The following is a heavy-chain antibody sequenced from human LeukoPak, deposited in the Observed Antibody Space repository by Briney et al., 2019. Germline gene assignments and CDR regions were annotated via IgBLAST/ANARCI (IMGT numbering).Heavy chain of an antibody. V-gene: IGHV3-23*01. J-gene: IGHJ1*01. CDR2: IDYDGGSG. CDR1: GLTLSSYE. Sequence: PGGSLRLSCTVSGLTLSSYEMSWIRQAPGKGLEWVSSIDYDGGSGHYADSVKGRFTISRDNSNNTLFLHLNSLRGEDTAVYYCTRNSGWYGLSWGQGTLVTVSS. CDR3: TRNSGWYGLS. D-gene: IGHD6-19*01.